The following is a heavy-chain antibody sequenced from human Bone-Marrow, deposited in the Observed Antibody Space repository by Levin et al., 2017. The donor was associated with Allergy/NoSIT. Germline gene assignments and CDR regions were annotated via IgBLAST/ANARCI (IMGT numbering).Heavy chain of an antibody. Sequence: SETLSLTCDVSGYSIRSGYFWGWIRQPPGKGLEWIGTIYFTGSSYYNPSLKSRFTMSVDTSENQFSLRLSAVTAADTAVYYCARNTGSYYWYFDLWGRGTLVTVSS. CDR3: ARNTGSYYWYFDL. J-gene: IGHJ2*01. D-gene: IGHD1-26*01. CDR1: GYSIRSGYF. CDR2: IYFTGSS. V-gene: IGHV4-38-2*01.